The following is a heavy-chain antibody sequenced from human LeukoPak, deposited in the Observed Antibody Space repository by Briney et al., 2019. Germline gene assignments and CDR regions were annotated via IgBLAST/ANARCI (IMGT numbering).Heavy chain of an antibody. V-gene: IGHV3-11*01. Sequence: PGGSLRLSCTASGFSFSDFYMTWIRQAPGKGLEWVSYISDRGTTIIYADSVKGRFTISRDNANNSLYLQMNSLRADDTAVYYCATWAFGSRGNEDYWGQGTLVTVSS. J-gene: IGHJ4*02. CDR2: ISDRGTTI. CDR1: GFSFSDFY. CDR3: ATWAFGSRGNEDY. D-gene: IGHD3-10*01.